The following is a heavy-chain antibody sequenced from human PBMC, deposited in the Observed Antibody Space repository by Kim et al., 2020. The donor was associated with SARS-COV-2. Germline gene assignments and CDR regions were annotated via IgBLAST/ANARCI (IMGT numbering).Heavy chain of an antibody. V-gene: IGHV4-34*01. CDR2: INHSGST. D-gene: IGHD5-18*01. J-gene: IGHJ4*02. CDR1: GGSFSGYY. CDR3: ARGIKVGYTAMANFDY. Sequence: SETLSLTCAVYGGSFSGYYWSWIRQPPGKGLEWIGEINHSGSTNYNPSLKSRVTISVDTSKNQFSLKLSSVTAADTAVYYCARGIKVGYTAMANFDYWGQGTLVTVSS.